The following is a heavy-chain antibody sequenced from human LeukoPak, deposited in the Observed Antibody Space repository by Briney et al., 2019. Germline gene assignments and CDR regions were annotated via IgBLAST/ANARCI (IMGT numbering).Heavy chain of an antibody. CDR1: GFTFSSYW. Sequence: PGGSLRLSCAASGFTFSSYWMSWVRQAPGKGLKWVANIKQDGGEKYFVDSVKGRFTISRDSSKNSLYLQMNSLRAEDTALYYCAKEASDGWGQGTLVTVSS. D-gene: IGHD5-24*01. CDR2: IKQDGGEK. V-gene: IGHV3-7*03. J-gene: IGHJ4*02. CDR3: AKEASDG.